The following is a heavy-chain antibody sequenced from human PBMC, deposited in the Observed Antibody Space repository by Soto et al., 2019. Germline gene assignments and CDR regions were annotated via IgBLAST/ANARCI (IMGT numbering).Heavy chain of an antibody. Sequence: PGGSLRLSCAASGFRFSDHYMTWIRQAPGKGLEWVSYISYRDNYSNYADSVKGRFTISRDNAKDSLYLQMNDLRVGDTAVYYCARGSRLPDIPLAGNDYWGHGTLVTVSS. D-gene: IGHD6-19*01. CDR3: ARGSRLPDIPLAGNDY. CDR1: GFRFSDHY. J-gene: IGHJ4*01. V-gene: IGHV3-11*06. CDR2: ISYRDNYS.